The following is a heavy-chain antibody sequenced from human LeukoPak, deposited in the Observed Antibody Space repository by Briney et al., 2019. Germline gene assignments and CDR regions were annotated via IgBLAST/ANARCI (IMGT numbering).Heavy chain of an antibody. V-gene: IGHV3-48*01. CDR1: GFSFSTYS. J-gene: IGHJ6*03. Sequence: GGSLRLSCAVSGFSFSTYSMNWVRQAPGKGLEWVSYISTSSSTIYYADSVKGRFTISRDNAKNSLYLQMNSLRAEDTAVYYCVRRSGYDNYYYYYYMDVWGKGTTVTVSS. CDR3: VRRSGYDNYYYYYYMDV. D-gene: IGHD5-12*01. CDR2: ISTSSSTI.